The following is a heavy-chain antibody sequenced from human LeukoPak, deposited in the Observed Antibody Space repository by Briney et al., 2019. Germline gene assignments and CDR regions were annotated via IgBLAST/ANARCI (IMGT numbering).Heavy chain of an antibody. D-gene: IGHD2-2*02. V-gene: IGHV1-46*01. Sequence: GASVTVSCKASGYTFTGYYMHWVRQAPGQGLEWMGIVNPSGGITTYAQKFQGRVTMTRDTSTSTVYMELSSLRSEDTAVYYCARKHCSSTSCYNYFDYWGQGTLVTVSS. CDR2: VNPSGGIT. CDR3: ARKHCSSTSCYNYFDY. CDR1: GYTFTGYY. J-gene: IGHJ4*02.